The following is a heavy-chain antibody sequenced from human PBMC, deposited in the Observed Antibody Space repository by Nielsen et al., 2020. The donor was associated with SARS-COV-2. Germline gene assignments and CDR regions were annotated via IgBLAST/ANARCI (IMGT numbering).Heavy chain of an antibody. D-gene: IGHD3-3*02. Sequence: GGSLRLSCAASGFTFDDYAMHWVRQAPGKGLEWVSGISWNSGSIGYADSVKGRFTISRDNAKNSLYLQMNSLRAEDTAVYYCAKFGITIFWGQGTLVTVSS. CDR3: AKFGITIF. CDR1: GFTFDDYA. CDR2: ISWNSGSI. V-gene: IGHV3-9*01. J-gene: IGHJ4*02.